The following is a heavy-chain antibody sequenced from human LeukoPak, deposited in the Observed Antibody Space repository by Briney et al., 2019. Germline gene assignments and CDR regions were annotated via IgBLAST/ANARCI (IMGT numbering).Heavy chain of an antibody. CDR1: GFTFSSYG. CDR2: ISYDGSNK. CDR3: AKDRRRTTAAALDY. D-gene: IGHD1-7*01. V-gene: IGHV3-30*18. J-gene: IGHJ4*02. Sequence: PGRSLRLSCAASGFTFSSYGMHWVRQAPGKGLEWVAVISYDGSNKYYADSVKGRFTISRDNSKNTLYLQMNSLRAEDTAVYYCAKDRRRTTAAALDYWGQGTLVTVPS.